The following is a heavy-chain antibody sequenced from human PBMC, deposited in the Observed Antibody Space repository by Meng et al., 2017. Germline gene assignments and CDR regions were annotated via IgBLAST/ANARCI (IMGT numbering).Heavy chain of an antibody. V-gene: IGHV3-74*01. D-gene: IGHD3-16*01. CDR2: INPDGNTP. CDR3: TSDRLSH. CDR1: GFTFSGHW. J-gene: IGHJ1*01. Sequence: GESLKISCAASGFTFSGHWMHWVRQAPGQGLVWVSRINPDGNTPTYADSVKGRFTIPRDNAKSTLYLQLNSLRAEDTAVYYCTSDRLSHWGQGTLVTVSS.